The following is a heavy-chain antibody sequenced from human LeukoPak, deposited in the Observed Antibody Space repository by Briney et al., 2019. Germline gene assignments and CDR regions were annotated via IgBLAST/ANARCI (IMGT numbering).Heavy chain of an antibody. CDR3: ARDPYYYESSGYN. CDR1: GGSISSGSYC. CDR2: IYTSGNT. J-gene: IGHJ4*02. D-gene: IGHD3-22*01. V-gene: IGHV4-61*02. Sequence: SETLSLTCTVSGGSISSGSYCWNWIRQPAGKGLEWIGRIYTSGNTDYNPSLKSRVTISVDTSKNQFSLKLSSVTAADTAVYYCARDPYYYESSGYNWGQGTLVTVSS.